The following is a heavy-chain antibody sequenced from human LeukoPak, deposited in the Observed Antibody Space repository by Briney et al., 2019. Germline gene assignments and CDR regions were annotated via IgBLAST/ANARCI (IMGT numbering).Heavy chain of an antibody. Sequence: PSEALSLTCTVSGGSISSSSYYWGWIRQPPGKGLVWIGTIYYSVSTYYNPSLKSRVTISVDTSKKQFSLKLSSVTAADTAVYYCAGRSYSSSSEFDPWGQGTLVTVSS. V-gene: IGHV4-39*01. CDR2: IYYSVST. J-gene: IGHJ5*02. CDR1: GGSISSSSYY. CDR3: AGRSYSSSSEFDP. D-gene: IGHD6-6*01.